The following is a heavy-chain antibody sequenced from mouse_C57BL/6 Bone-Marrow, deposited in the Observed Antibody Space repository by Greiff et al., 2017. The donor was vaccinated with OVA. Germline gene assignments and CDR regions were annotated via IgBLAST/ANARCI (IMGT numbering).Heavy chain of an antibody. D-gene: IGHD1-1*01. Sequence: VQLQQSGAELVKPGASVKISCKASGYAFSSYWMNWVKQRPGKGLEWIGQIYPGDGDTNYNEKFKGKATLTADKSSSTDYMQLSSLTSEDSAVYFCARGAYGGIGDFGGTGTTVTVSS. CDR1: GYAFSSYW. CDR3: ARGAYGGIGDF. V-gene: IGHV1-80*01. CDR2: IYPGDGDT. J-gene: IGHJ1*03.